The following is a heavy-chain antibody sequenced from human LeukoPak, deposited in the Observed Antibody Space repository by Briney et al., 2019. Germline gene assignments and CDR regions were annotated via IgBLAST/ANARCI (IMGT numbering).Heavy chain of an antibody. Sequence: GGSLRLSCAASGFTFRNSWMNWVRQAPGKGLVWVSRINSDGTTTTYADSVKGRFIISRDNAKNTLYLQMNSLRAEDTAVYYCVKRDGYKPWDCNGMDVWGQGTTVTVSS. CDR3: VKRDGYKPWDCNGMDV. D-gene: IGHD5-24*01. V-gene: IGHV3-74*01. CDR1: GFTFRNSW. CDR2: INSDGTTT. J-gene: IGHJ6*02.